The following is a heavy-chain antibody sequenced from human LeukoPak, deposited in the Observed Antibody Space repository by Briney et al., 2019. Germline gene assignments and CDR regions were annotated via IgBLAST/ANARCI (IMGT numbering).Heavy chain of an antibody. J-gene: IGHJ6*03. Sequence: SVKVSCKASGGTFRTFTISWVRQAPGQGLKGMGGTIPIRGIANYAQKFQGRVTITADKSTSTAYMELSSLRSEDTAVYYCARVVPAAPDAYYYYYMDVWGKGTTVTVSS. V-gene: IGHV1-69*10. CDR1: GGTFRTFT. CDR2: TIPIRGIA. D-gene: IGHD2-2*01. CDR3: ARVVPAAPDAYYYYYMDV.